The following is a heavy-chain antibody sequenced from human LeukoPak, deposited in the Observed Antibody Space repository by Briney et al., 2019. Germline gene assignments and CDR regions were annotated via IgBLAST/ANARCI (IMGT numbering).Heavy chain of an antibody. J-gene: IGHJ4*02. Sequence: GGSLRLSCAASGFTFSSYWMSWVRQAPGKGLEWVSSISSSSSYIYYADSVKGRFTISRDNAKNSLYLQMNSLRAEDTAVYYCARDEGIGGDSSGYFGYWGQGTLVTVSS. CDR2: ISSSSSYI. D-gene: IGHD3-22*01. V-gene: IGHV3-21*01. CDR1: GFTFSSYW. CDR3: ARDEGIGGDSSGYFGY.